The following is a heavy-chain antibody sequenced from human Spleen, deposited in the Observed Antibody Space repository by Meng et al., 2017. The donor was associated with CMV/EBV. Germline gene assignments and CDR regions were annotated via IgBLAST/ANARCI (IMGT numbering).Heavy chain of an antibody. V-gene: IGHV4-34*01. CDR1: GGSFSGYY. D-gene: IGHD6-13*01. Sequence: CAVYGGSFSGYYWRWIRQPPGKGLEWIGEINHSGSTHYNPSLKSRVTISVDTSKNQFSLKLSSVTAADTAVYYCARGFYSSHSFFDYWGQGTLVTVSS. J-gene: IGHJ4*02. CDR3: ARGFYSSHSFFDY. CDR2: INHSGST.